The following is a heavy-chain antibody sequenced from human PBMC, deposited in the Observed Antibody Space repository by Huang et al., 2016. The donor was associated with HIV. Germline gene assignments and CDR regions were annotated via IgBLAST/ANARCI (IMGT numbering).Heavy chain of an antibody. CDR3: ARSGKGDNVVVTPIDH. CDR2: ISAYNDNT. J-gene: IGHJ4*02. D-gene: IGHD2-21*02. Sequence: QVQLVQSGAEVKKPGASVTVSCKASGYSFTSYGINWVRQAPGQGLEWMEWISAYNDNTNYAQKVQGRVSMTTDTSTNTAYMELRSLRSDDTAVYYCARSGKGDNVVVTPIDHWGQGTLVTVS. CDR1: GYSFTSYG. V-gene: IGHV1-18*01.